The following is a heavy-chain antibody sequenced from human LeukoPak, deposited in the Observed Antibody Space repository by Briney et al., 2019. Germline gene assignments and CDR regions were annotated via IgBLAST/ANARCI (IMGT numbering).Heavy chain of an antibody. V-gene: IGHV4-61*02. CDR1: GGSISSGSYY. D-gene: IGHD3-10*01. CDR2: IYTSGST. CDR3: ARSISYYYDAFGI. Sequence: PSETLSLTCTVSGGSISSGSYYWSWIRQPAGKGLEWIGRIYTSGSTNYNPSLKSRVTISVDTSKNQFSLKLSSVTAADTAVYYCARSISYYYDAFGIWGQGTMVTVSS. J-gene: IGHJ3*02.